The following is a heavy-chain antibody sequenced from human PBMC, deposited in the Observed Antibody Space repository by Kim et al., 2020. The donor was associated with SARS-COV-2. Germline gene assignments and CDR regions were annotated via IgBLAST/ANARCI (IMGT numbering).Heavy chain of an antibody. Sequence: GGSLRLSCSASGLTLSALDMHWVRQAPGKGPEYVSLINSDGSWTYYADSVKGRFTISRDNSKNMLYLQMSSLRVDDTAVYYCVKFVYTNNQLDYWGQGTLVTVSS. CDR1: GLTLSALD. V-gene: IGHV3-64D*06. J-gene: IGHJ4*02. CDR2: INSDGSWT. D-gene: IGHD2-2*02. CDR3: VKFVYTNNQLDY.